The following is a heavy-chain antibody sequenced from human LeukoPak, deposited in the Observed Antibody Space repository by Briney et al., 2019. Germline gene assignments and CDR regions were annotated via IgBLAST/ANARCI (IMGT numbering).Heavy chain of an antibody. CDR3: ARGSGDGYWFDP. J-gene: IGHJ5*02. V-gene: IGHV4-59*11. Sequence: PSETLSLTCTVSGGSISSHYWRWIRQPPGKGLEWIGYIYYSGSTNYNPSLKSRVTISVDTSKNQFSLKLSSVTAADTAVYYCARGSGDGYWFDPWGQGTLVTVSS. D-gene: IGHD3-10*01. CDR2: IYYSGST. CDR1: GGSISSHY.